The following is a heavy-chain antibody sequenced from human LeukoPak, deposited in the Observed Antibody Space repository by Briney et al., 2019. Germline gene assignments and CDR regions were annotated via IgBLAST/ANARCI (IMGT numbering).Heavy chain of an antibody. CDR2: INHSGST. J-gene: IGHJ6*03. D-gene: IGHD7-27*01. CDR3: ARTHRTGWTYYYYMDV. CDR1: GGSFSGYY. V-gene: IGHV4-34*01. Sequence: SETLPLTCAVYGGSFSGYYWSWIRQPPGKGLEWIGEINHSGSTNYNPSLKSRVTIPVDTSKNQFSLKLSSVTAADTAVYYCARTHRTGWTYYYYMDVWGKGTTVTVSS.